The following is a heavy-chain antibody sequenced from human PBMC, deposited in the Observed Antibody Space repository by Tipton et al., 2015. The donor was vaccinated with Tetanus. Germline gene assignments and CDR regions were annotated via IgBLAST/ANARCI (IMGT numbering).Heavy chain of an antibody. Sequence: TLSLTCSVSGDAITSYYWSWIRQPPGKGLEWIGNVYSSGSTNYNPSLKSRVTISVDTSKNQFSLRLSSVTAADTAVYFCARGVWFGPGPKYYFDYWGQGTLVTVSS. V-gene: IGHV4-59*12. J-gene: IGHJ4*02. CDR3: ARGVWFGPGPKYYFDY. CDR2: VYSSGST. D-gene: IGHD3-10*01. CDR1: GDAITSYY.